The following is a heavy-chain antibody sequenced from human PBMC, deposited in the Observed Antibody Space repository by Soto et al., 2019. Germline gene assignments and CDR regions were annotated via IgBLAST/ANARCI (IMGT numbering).Heavy chain of an antibody. D-gene: IGHD1-26*01. CDR1: GGTFSSYA. CDR3: ASRGSSGSYYPFDY. V-gene: IGHV1-69*06. Sequence: ASVKVSCKASGGTFSSYAISWVRQAPGQGLEWMGGIIPIFGTANYAQKFQGRVTIIADKSTSTAYMELSSLRSEDTAVYYCASRGSSGSYYPFDYWGQGTLVTVSS. CDR2: IIPIFGTA. J-gene: IGHJ4*02.